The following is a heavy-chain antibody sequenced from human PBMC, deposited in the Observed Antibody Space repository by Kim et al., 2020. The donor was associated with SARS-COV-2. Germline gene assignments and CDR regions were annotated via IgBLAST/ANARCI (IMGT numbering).Heavy chain of an antibody. CDR2: IYYSGST. D-gene: IGHD5-18*01. CDR1: GGSISSGGYY. V-gene: IGHV4-31*03. Sequence: SETLSLTCTVSGGSISSGGYYWSWIRQHPGKGLEWIGYIYYSGSTYYNPSLKSRVTISVDTSKNQFSLKLSSVTAADTAVYYCASRLGYSYGPGMLWSGYFDYWGQGTLVTVSS. J-gene: IGHJ4*02. CDR3: ASRLGYSYGPGMLWSGYFDY.